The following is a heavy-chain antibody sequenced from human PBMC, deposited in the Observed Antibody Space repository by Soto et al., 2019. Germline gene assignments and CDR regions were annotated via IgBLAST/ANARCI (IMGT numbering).Heavy chain of an antibody. V-gene: IGHV3-7*03. CDR3: ARSCCRVQLWSYYSYGMDV. D-gene: IGHD5-18*01. CDR2: IKQDGSEK. Sequence: EVQLVESGGGLVQPGGSLRLSCAASGFTFSSYWMSWVRQAPGKGLEWVANIKQDGSEKYYVDSVKGRFTISRDNAKNSLYLQMNSLRAEDTAVYYCARSCCRVQLWSYYSYGMDVWGQGTTVTVSS. CDR1: GFTFSSYW. J-gene: IGHJ6*02.